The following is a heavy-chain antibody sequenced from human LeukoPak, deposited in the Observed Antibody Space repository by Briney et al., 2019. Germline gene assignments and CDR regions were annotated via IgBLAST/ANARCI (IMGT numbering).Heavy chain of an antibody. CDR2: ISAYNGNT. J-gene: IGHJ4*02. D-gene: IGHD6-13*01. V-gene: IGHV1-18*01. Sequence: ASVKVSCKASGYTFTTYGINWVRQAPGQGLEWMGWISAYNGNTNYAQKLQGRVTMTTDTSTSTAYMELRSLRSDDTAVYYCARDLDPYSNSWYAYWGQGTLVTVPS. CDR3: ARDLDPYSNSWYAY. CDR1: GYTFTTYG.